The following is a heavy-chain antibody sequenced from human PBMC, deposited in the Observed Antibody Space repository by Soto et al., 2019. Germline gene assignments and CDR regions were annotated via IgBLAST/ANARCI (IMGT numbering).Heavy chain of an antibody. D-gene: IGHD4-17*01. CDR3: AKVATVTPGDYYYYYMDV. CDR2: ISGSGGST. CDR1: GFTFSSYA. J-gene: IGHJ6*03. V-gene: IGHV3-23*01. Sequence: GGSLRLSCAASGFTFSSYAMSWVRQAPGKGLEWVSAISGSGGSTYYADSVKGRFTISRDNSKNTLYLQMNSLRAEDTAVYYCAKVATVTPGDYYYYYMDVWGKGTTVTVSS.